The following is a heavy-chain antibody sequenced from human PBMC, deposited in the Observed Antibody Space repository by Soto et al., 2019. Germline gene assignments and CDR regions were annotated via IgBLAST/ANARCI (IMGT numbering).Heavy chain of an antibody. V-gene: IGHV1-18*01. D-gene: IGHD2-15*01. J-gene: IGHJ6*03. Sequence: QGQLVQSGAEVMKPGASVRVSCKASGYPFISYAISWVRQAPGQGLEWMGWISGYNGDTEYAQKFQRRLTKTRDTPTTTAYMELGSQSSNYAAVYFCARGTIVVASYYYMDVWGNGTTVIVSS. CDR1: GYPFISYA. CDR2: ISGYNGDT. CDR3: ARGTIVVASYYYMDV.